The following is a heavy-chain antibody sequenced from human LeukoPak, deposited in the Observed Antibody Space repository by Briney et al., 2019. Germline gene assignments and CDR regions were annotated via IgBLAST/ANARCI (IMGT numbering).Heavy chain of an antibody. CDR1: GFTISNYV. Sequence: GGSLRLSCAASGFTISNYVMSWVRQTPGKGLEWVAFIRYDGSNKYYADSVKGRFTISRDNSKNTLYLQMNSLRAEDTAVYYCAKVGLNRQLPVEGYYYYYMDVWGKGTTVTISS. CDR3: AKVGLNRQLPVEGYYYYYMDV. J-gene: IGHJ6*03. CDR2: IRYDGSNK. D-gene: IGHD6-6*01. V-gene: IGHV3-30*02.